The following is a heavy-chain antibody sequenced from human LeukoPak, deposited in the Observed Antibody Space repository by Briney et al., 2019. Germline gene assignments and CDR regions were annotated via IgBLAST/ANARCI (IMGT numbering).Heavy chain of an antibody. V-gene: IGHV3-30-3*01. Sequence: GGSLRPSCAASGFTLSGYAMHWVRQAPGKGLEWVAVISYDGSNEYYADSVKGRFTISRDNSKNTLYLQMNSLSVEDTAVYYCARVGYYASGPFSYFDYWGQGTLVTVSS. CDR2: ISYDGSNE. J-gene: IGHJ4*02. CDR3: ARVGYYASGPFSYFDY. D-gene: IGHD3-10*01. CDR1: GFTLSGYA.